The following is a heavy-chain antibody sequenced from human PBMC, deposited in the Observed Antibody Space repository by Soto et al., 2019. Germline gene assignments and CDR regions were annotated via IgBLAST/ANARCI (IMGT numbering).Heavy chain of an antibody. Sequence: GASVKVSCKASGYTFTSYDINWVRQATGQGLEWMGWMNPNSGNTGYAQKFQGRVTMTRNTSISTAYMELSSLRSEDTAVYYCARGRGRFVVLVPAAMKEGWFDPWGQGTLVTVSS. J-gene: IGHJ5*02. V-gene: IGHV1-8*01. D-gene: IGHD2-2*01. CDR2: MNPNSGNT. CDR3: ARGRGRFVVLVPAAMKEGWFDP. CDR1: GYTFTSYD.